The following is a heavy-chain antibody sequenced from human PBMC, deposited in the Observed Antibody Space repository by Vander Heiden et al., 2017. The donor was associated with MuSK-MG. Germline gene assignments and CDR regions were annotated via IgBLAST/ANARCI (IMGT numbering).Heavy chain of an antibody. D-gene: IGHD3-9*01. CDR3: ASQLVINPTKIDY. CDR2: IDPSDSYT. J-gene: IGHJ4*02. CDR1: GYSFTSYW. V-gene: IGHV5-10-1*01. Sequence: EVQLVQSGAEVKKPGESLRTSCKGSGYSFTSYWISWVRQMPGKGLEWMGRIDPSDSYTNYSPSFQGHVTISADKSISTAYLQWSSLKASDTAMYYCASQLVINPTKIDYWGQGTLVTVSS.